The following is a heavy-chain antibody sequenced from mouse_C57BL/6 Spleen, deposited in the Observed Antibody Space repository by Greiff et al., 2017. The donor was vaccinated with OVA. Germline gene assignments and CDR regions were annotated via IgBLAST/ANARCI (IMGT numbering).Heavy chain of an antibody. CDR1: GFNIKDDY. CDR3: TCPWERDYFDY. CDR2: IDPENGDT. J-gene: IGHJ2*01. V-gene: IGHV14-4*01. D-gene: IGHD4-1*01. Sequence: EVQLQESGAELVRPGASVKLSCTASGFNIKDDYMHWVKQRPEQGLEWIGWIDPENGDTEYASKFQGKATITADTSSNTAYLQLSSLTSEDTAVDYCTCPWERDYFDYWGQGTTLTVSS.